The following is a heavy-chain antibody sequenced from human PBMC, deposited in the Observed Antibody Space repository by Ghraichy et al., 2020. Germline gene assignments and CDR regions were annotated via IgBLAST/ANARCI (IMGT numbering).Heavy chain of an antibody. CDR3: AKSEYNYGLFDY. CDR2: ISGSGSNT. V-gene: IGHV3-23*01. Sequence: GGSLRLSCAASGFTFSSYAMIWVRQAPRRGLEWVSTISGSGSNTYYADSVKGRFTISRDNSKSTLYLQMSSLRAEDTAVYYCAKSEYNYGLFDYWGQGTLVTVSS. J-gene: IGHJ4*02. CDR1: GFTFSSYA. D-gene: IGHD1-1*01.